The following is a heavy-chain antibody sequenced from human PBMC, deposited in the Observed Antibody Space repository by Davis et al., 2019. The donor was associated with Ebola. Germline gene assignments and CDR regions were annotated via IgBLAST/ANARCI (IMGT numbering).Heavy chain of an antibody. Sequence: GESLKISCAASGFTFSSYGMHWVRQAPGKGLEWVAVISYDGSNKYYADSVKGRFTISRDNSKNTLYLQMNSLRAEDTAVYYCARETTVTTFGYYGMDVWGQGTTVTVSS. J-gene: IGHJ6*02. CDR3: ARETTVTTFGYYGMDV. CDR1: GFTFSSYG. CDR2: ISYDGSNK. V-gene: IGHV3-30*03. D-gene: IGHD4-17*01.